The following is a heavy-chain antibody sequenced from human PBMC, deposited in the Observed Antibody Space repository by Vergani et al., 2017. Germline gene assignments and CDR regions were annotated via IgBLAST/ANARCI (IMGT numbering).Heavy chain of an antibody. CDR1: GFTFTDYG. Sequence: QAQLVESGGGVVQPGSSLRLSCAASGFTFTDYGMHWVRQAPGKGLEWVAVIWSNGVNKYYADSVRGRFTFSRDNSRYTLDLQMDSLRAEDTAVYHCVRFSSSWYFYGMDVWGQGTTVTVSS. CDR2: IWSNGVNK. D-gene: IGHD6-13*01. J-gene: IGHJ6*02. CDR3: VRFSSSWYFYGMDV. V-gene: IGHV3-33*01.